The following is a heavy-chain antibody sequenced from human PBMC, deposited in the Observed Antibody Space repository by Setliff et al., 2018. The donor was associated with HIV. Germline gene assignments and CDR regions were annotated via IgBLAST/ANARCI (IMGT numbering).Heavy chain of an antibody. CDR2: ISGSDGTV. J-gene: IGHJ3*02. Sequence: GGSLRLSCVASGFMFGDFEMNWVRQAPGKGLEWVSYISGSDGTVLYADSVKGRFSVSRDNAENSLHLQMNSLRADDTALYYCAKGGYYDPTASFDIWGQGTMVTVSS. CDR1: GFMFGDFE. D-gene: IGHD3-22*01. CDR3: AKGGYYDPTASFDI. V-gene: IGHV3-48*03.